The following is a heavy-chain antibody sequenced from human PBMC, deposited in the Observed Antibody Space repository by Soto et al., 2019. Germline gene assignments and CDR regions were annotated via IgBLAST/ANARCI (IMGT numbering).Heavy chain of an antibody. D-gene: IGHD3-10*01. V-gene: IGHV1-8*01. Sequence: QVQLVQSGAEVRTPGASVKVSCKASGYTFTSYDINWVRQATGQGPEWMGWMNPDSGNTGYVQKFTGRRTMTRNTAISTAYMELSSLRSEDTAVYYCARSVGGSNGNFDYWGQGTLVTVSS. J-gene: IGHJ4*02. CDR2: MNPDSGNT. CDR3: ARSVGGSNGNFDY. CDR1: GYTFTSYD.